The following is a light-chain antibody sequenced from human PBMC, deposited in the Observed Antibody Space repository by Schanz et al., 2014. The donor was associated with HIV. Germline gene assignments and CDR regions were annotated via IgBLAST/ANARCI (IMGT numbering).Light chain of an antibody. CDR3: SSYTTSRTSV. V-gene: IGLV2-14*03. Sequence: QSALTQPASVSGSPGQSITISCTGTSSDVGGYNSVSWYQQHPGKAPKLIIYDVIDRPSGVSDRFSGSKSGNSASLTISGLQAEDEADYYCSSYTTSRTSVFGGGTKLTVL. J-gene: IGLJ2*01. CDR2: DVI. CDR1: SSDVGGYNS.